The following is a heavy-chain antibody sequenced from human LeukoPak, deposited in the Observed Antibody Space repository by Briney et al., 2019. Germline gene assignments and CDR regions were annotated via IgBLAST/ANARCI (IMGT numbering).Heavy chain of an antibody. CDR1: GFTFTSSA. CDR3: AADRRGDRFDP. J-gene: IGHJ5*02. D-gene: IGHD3-10*01. V-gene: IGHV1-58*01. Sequence: SVKVSCKASGFTFTSSAVQWVRQARGQRLEWIGWIVVGSGNTNYAQKFQERVTITRDMSTSTACMELSSLRSEDTAVYYCAADRRGDRFDPWGQGTLVTVSS. CDR2: IVVGSGNT.